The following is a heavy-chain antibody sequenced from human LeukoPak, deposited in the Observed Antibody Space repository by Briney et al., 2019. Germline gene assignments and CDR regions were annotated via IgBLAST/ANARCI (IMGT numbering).Heavy chain of an antibody. V-gene: IGHV1-3*01. D-gene: IGHD3-9*01. CDR1: VYTFTSYV. CDR3: ARSGVLRYFDWLLQDNCFDP. Sequence: GASVKVSRKSSVYTFTSYVLHWLRQAPGQRLEGMGLINAGYGNIKYSQKLQGRVTITSDTSASTAYMELRSLRSQSTAEYYWARSGVLRYFDWLLQDNCFDPWGQGTLVTVSS. CDR2: INAGYGNI. J-gene: IGHJ5*02.